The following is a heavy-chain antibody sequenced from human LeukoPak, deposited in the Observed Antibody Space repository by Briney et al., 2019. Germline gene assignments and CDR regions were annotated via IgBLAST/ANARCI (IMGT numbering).Heavy chain of an antibody. CDR2: ISSSGSTI. V-gene: IGHV3-11*01. J-gene: IGHJ4*02. CDR1: KFIFSDYY. Sequence: GGSLRLSCAASKFIFSDYYMSWILQAPGKGLEWVSYISSSGSTINYADSVKGRFTISRDNSKNSQYLQMNSLTTEDTAFYYCVRGGSYFDYWGQGTLVTVSS. CDR3: VRGGSYFDY. D-gene: IGHD1-26*01.